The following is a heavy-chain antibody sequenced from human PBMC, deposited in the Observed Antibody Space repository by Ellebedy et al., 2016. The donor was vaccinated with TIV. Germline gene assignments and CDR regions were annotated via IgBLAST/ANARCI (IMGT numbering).Heavy chain of an antibody. V-gene: IGHV4-61*05. D-gene: IGHD5-24*01. Sequence: SETLSLTCTITGGSISSSSNYWSWIRQPPGKGLEWIGHIYYSGSTNYNPSLKSRVTISVDTSKHQFSLKLSSVTAADTAVYYWAREMATIKPSTYWYFDLWGRGTLVTVSS. CDR1: GGSISSSSNY. CDR2: IYYSGST. CDR3: AREMATIKPSTYWYFDL. J-gene: IGHJ2*01.